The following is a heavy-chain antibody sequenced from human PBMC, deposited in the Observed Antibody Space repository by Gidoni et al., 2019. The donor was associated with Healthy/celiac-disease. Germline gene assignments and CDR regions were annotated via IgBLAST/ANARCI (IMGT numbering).Heavy chain of an antibody. CDR3: ARAKRGYDILTGYNGWDDAFDI. J-gene: IGHJ3*02. V-gene: IGHV4-34*01. CDR1: GGSFSGYY. CDR2: INHSGST. Sequence: QVQLQQWGAGLLKPSETLSLTCAVYGGSFSGYYWSWIRQPPGKGLEWIGEINHSGSTNYNPSLKSRVTISVDTSKNQFSLKLSSVTAADTAVYYCARAKRGYDILTGYNGWDDAFDIWGQGTMVTVSS. D-gene: IGHD3-9*01.